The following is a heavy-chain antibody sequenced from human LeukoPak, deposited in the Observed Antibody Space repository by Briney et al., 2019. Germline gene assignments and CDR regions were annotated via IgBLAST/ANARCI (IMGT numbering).Heavy chain of an antibody. Sequence: GGSLRLSCAASGFTVSSNYMSWVRQAPGKGLEWVSVIYSGGNKYYADSVKGRFTISRDNSKNTLYLQMNSLRAEDTAVYYCARGGFGVLKTNNWFDPWGQGTLVTVSS. CDR2: IYSGGNK. D-gene: IGHD3-10*01. V-gene: IGHV3-53*01. CDR3: ARGGFGVLKTNNWFDP. J-gene: IGHJ5*02. CDR1: GFTVSSNY.